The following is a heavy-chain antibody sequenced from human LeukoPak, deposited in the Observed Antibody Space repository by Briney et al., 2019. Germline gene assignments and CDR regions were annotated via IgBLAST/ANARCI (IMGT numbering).Heavy chain of an antibody. V-gene: IGHV4-39*01. J-gene: IGHJ4*02. CDR3: ARRDSSGYYRY. CDR2: IYYSGST. Sequence: PSETLSLTCTVSGGSISSSSYYWGWIRQPPGTGLEWIGSIYYSGSTYYNPSLKSRVTISVDTSKNQFSLKLSSVTAADTAVYYCARRDSSGYYRYWGQGTLVTVSS. D-gene: IGHD3-22*01. CDR1: GGSISSSSYY.